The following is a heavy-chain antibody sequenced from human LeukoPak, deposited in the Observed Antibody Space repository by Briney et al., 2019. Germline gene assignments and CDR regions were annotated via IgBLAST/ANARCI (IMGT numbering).Heavy chain of an antibody. D-gene: IGHD6-13*01. CDR2: IHPNSGVT. Sequence: ASVKVSCKASGFTFTGYYMHWVRQAPGQGLEWMGWIHPNSGVTNYAQKFQGRVTMTRDTSISTAYMELSSLRSDDTAAYYCARDADSSSSLDFWGQGTLVPVSS. J-gene: IGHJ4*02. CDR3: ARDADSSSSLDF. CDR1: GFTFTGYY. V-gene: IGHV1-2*02.